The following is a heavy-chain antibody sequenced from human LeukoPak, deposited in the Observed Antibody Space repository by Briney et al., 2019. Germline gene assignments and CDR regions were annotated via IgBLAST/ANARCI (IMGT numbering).Heavy chain of an antibody. Sequence: GASVKVSCKASGYTFTGYYMHWVRQAPGQGLEWMGWINPNSGGTNYAQKFQGRVTMTRDTSISTAYMELSRLRSDDTAVYYCARSGMYYYDSSGYSDAFDIWGQGTMVTVSS. J-gene: IGHJ3*02. CDR1: GYTFTGYY. CDR2: INPNSGGT. V-gene: IGHV1-2*02. CDR3: ARSGMYYYDSSGYSDAFDI. D-gene: IGHD3-22*01.